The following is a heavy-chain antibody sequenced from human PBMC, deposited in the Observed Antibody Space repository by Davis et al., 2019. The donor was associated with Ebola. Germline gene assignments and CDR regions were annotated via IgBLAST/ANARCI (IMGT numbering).Heavy chain of an antibody. CDR1: GFGFRSYD. D-gene: IGHD4-23*01. V-gene: IGHV3-23*01. J-gene: IGHJ3*02. CDR2: ISGSGDKT. CDR3: ARDHPFTRTTVETDYATFDI. Sequence: PGGSLRLSCAASGFGFRSYDMNWVRQAPGKGLEWVSSISGSGDKTDFASSVKGRFTISRDNSKNTLYLRMTSLRVEDTALYYCARDHPFTRTTVETDYATFDIWGQGTMVTVSS.